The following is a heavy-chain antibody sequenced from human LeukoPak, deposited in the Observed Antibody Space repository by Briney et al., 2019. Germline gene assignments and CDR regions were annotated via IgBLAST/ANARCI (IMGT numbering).Heavy chain of an antibody. CDR2: MNPNSGNT. D-gene: IGHD2-2*02. CDR3: ARYCSSTSCYMGDDAFDI. CDR1: GYTFTSYD. J-gene: IGHJ3*02. Sequence: GASVKVSCKASGYTFTSYDINWVRQATGQGLGWMGWMNPNSGNTGYAQKFQGRVTITRNTSISTAYMELSSLRSEDTAVYYCARYCSSTSCYMGDDAFDIWGQGTMVTVSS. V-gene: IGHV1-8*03.